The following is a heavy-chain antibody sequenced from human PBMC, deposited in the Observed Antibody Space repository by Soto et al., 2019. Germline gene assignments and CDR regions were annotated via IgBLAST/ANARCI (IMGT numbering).Heavy chain of an antibody. CDR2: IYTSGST. V-gene: IGHV4-4*07. CDR1: GDSISSYY. J-gene: IGHJ6*02. CDR3: AGGSEVRGGYYYYGMDV. D-gene: IGHD3-10*01. Sequence: SETLSLTCTVSGDSISSYYWSWIRQPAGKGLEWIGRIYTSGSTNYNPSLKSRVTMSVDTSKNQFSLKLSSVTAADTAVYYCAGGSEVRGGYYYYGMDVWGQGTTVTVS.